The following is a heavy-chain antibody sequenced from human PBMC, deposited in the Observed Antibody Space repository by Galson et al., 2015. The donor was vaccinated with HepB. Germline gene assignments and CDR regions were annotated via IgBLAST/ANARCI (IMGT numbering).Heavy chain of an antibody. Sequence: SLRLSCAASGFTFSSYGMHWVRQAPGKGLEWVAVIWYDGSNKYYADSVKGRFTISRDNSKNTLYLQMNSLRAEDTAVYYCAKGLHSGSYSDVYYGMDVWGQGTTVTVSS. D-gene: IGHD1-26*01. CDR2: IWYDGSNK. CDR3: AKGLHSGSYSDVYYGMDV. V-gene: IGHV3-33*06. CDR1: GFTFSSYG. J-gene: IGHJ6*02.